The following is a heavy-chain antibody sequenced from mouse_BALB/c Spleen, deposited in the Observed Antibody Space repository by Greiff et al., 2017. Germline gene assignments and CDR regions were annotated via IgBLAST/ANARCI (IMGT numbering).Heavy chain of an antibody. CDR1: GFTFSSFG. D-gene: IGHD3-3*01. CDR2: ISSGSSTI. J-gene: IGHJ3*01. Sequence: EVKVEESGGGLVQPGGSRKLSCAASGFTFSSFGMHWVRQAPEKGLVWVAYISSGSSTIYYADTVKGRFTISRDNPKNTLFLQMTSLRSEDTAMYYCARGDAWFAYWGQGTLVTVSA. CDR3: ARGDAWFAY. V-gene: IGHV5-17*02.